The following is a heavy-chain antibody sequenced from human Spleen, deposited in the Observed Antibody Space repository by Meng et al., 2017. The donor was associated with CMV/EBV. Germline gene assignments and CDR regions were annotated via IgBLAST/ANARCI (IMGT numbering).Heavy chain of an antibody. CDR1: GFTFDDYA. CDR2: NSWNSGSI. D-gene: IGHD3-10*01. V-gene: IGHV3-9*01. CDR3: ARDTNRRGHLRYYHGMDV. J-gene: IGHJ6*02. Sequence: SLKIYFAASGFTFDDYAMHLVRQAPGKGLEWVSGNSWNSGSIGYADSVKCRFTISRDNAKNSLYLQMNSLRPEDTALYYCARDTNRRGHLRYYHGMDVWGQGTTVTVSS.